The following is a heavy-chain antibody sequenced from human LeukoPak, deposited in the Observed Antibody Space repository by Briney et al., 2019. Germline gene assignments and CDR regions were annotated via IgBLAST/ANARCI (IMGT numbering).Heavy chain of an antibody. CDR2: IHYSGRT. Sequence: PSETLSLTRTVSGVPLSSYYWSWIRQPPGTGLGWIGHIHYSGRTNYNPSLKSRVTISVDTSKNQFSLKLSSVTAADAAVYYCSRSGIPLHLEWLPHFDYWGQGTLVTVSS. D-gene: IGHD3-3*01. J-gene: IGHJ4*02. V-gene: IGHV4-59*01. CDR1: GVPLSSYY. CDR3: SRSGIPLHLEWLPHFDY.